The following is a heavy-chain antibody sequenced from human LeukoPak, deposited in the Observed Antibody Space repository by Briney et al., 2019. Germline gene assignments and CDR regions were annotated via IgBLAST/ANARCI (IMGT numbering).Heavy chain of an antibody. Sequence: PGGSLRLFCAVSGFTFSSYWMHWVRQVPGKGLVWVSRINGDGSSTSYADSVKGRFTISRDNAKSTLYLQMNSLRAEDTAVYHCARGYSNRFDYWGQGILVTVSS. J-gene: IGHJ4*02. CDR1: GFTFSSYW. V-gene: IGHV3-74*01. CDR3: ARGYSNRFDY. CDR2: INGDGSST. D-gene: IGHD1-14*01.